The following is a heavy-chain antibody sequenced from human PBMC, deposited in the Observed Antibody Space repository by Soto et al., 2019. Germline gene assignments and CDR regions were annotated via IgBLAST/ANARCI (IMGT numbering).Heavy chain of an antibody. Sequence: EVQLLESGGGLVQPGGSLRLSCAASGFTFSSYAMSWVRQAPGKGLEWVSGISNSGGGTYYADSVKGRFTLSRDNSKNTLYLQTNSLRADDTAVYYCANRVYHGDFDYWGQGTLVTVSS. CDR3: ANRVYHGDFDY. J-gene: IGHJ4*02. D-gene: IGHD2-2*01. CDR2: ISNSGGGT. V-gene: IGHV3-23*01. CDR1: GFTFSSYA.